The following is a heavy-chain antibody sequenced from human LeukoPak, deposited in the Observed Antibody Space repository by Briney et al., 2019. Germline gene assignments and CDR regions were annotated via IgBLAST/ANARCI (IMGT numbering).Heavy chain of an antibody. V-gene: IGHV4-34*01. CDR2: INHSGST. Sequence: SETLSLTCTVSGGSISSYYWSWIRQPPGKGLEWIGEINHSGSTNYNPSLKSRVTISVDTSKNQFSLKLSSVTAADTAVYYCARGGSGDIVVVPAAIYFDPWGQGTLVTVSS. J-gene: IGHJ5*02. D-gene: IGHD2-2*01. CDR1: GGSISSYY. CDR3: ARGGSGDIVVVPAAIYFDP.